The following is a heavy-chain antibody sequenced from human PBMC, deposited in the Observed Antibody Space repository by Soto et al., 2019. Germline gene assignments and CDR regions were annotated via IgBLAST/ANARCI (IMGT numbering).Heavy chain of an antibody. J-gene: IGHJ6*02. CDR1: GFSLSTSGVG. CDR2: IYWDDDK. V-gene: IGHV2-5*02. Sequence: QITLKESGPTLVKPTQTLTLTCTFSGFSLSTSGVGVGWIRQPPGKALEWLALIYWDDDKRYSPSLKSRLTITKATSNNQVVLTMTNMDPVDTATYYCAHRKLVGHAMDVWGQGTTVTFSS. CDR3: AHRKLVGHAMDV. D-gene: IGHD3-10*01.